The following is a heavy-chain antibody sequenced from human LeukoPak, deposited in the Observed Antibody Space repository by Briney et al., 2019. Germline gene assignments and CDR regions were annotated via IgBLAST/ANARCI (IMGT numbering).Heavy chain of an antibody. CDR3: ARDRAASYCGGDCYRRAFDI. Sequence: SQTLSLTCVISGDSVSSNSAAWNWIRQSPSRGLEWLGRTYYRSKLYSYSAVSVESRIIINPDTSKNQFSLQLNSVTPEDTAVYYCARDRAASYCGGDCYRRAFDIWGQGTMVTVSS. D-gene: IGHD2-21*02. V-gene: IGHV6-1*01. CDR2: TYYRSKLYS. J-gene: IGHJ3*02. CDR1: GDSVSSNSAA.